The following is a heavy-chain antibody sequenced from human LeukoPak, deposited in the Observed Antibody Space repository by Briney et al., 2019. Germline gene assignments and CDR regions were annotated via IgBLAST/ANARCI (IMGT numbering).Heavy chain of an antibody. CDR3: ARDSGSSPLDY. CDR1: GFTFSSYE. V-gene: IGHV3-48*03. J-gene: IGHJ4*02. Sequence: GGSLRLSCAASGFTFSSYEMNWVRQAPGKGLEWVSYISSSGSTIYYADSVKDRFTISRDNAKNSLYLQMNSLRAEDTAVYYCARDSGSSPLDYWGQGTLVTVSS. D-gene: IGHD1-26*01. CDR2: ISSSGSTI.